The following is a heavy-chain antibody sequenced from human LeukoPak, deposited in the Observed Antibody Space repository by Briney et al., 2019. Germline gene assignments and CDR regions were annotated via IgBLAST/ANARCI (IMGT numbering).Heavy chain of an antibody. V-gene: IGHV3-30*02. D-gene: IGHD3-22*01. CDR2: IRYDGSNK. CDR1: GFTFSSYD. CDR3: AKAGSMIDQQYFDY. J-gene: IGHJ4*02. Sequence: GGSLRLSCATSGFTFSSYDMHWVRQAPGRGLEWVTLIRYDGSNKYYADSVKGRFTISRDNSRNTLYLQMNSLRAEDTAVFYCAKAGSMIDQQYFDYWGRGTLVTVSS.